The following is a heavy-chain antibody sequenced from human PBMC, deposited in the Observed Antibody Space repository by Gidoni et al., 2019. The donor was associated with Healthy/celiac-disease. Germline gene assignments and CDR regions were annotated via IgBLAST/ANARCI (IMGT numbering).Heavy chain of an antibody. CDR1: GGTFTSYA. J-gene: IGHJ4*02. D-gene: IGHD3-22*01. CDR3: AAGLYDSSGYYAKPLD. Sequence: QVQLVQAGAEVKKPGSAVKVSWKASGGTFTSYAISWVRQAPGQGLQWMGGIIPIFGTANYAQKCQGRVTITADKSTSTAYMELSSLRSEDTAVSYCAAGLYDSSGYYAKPLDWGQGTLVTVSS. CDR2: IIPIFGTA. V-gene: IGHV1-69*06.